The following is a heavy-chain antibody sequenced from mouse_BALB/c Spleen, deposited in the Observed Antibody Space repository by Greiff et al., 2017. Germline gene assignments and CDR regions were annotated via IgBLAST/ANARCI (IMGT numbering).Heavy chain of an antibody. CDR3: ARWDYRYAWFAY. D-gene: IGHD2-14*01. Sequence: VQLQQSGPSLVKPSQTLSLSCSASGYTITSCYLHWIRKLPGHNLEYIGYISYSGSTYYNPSLKSRISITRDTSKNQYYLQLNSVTTEDTATYYWARWDYRYAWFAYWGQGTLVTVSA. CDR2: ISYSGST. V-gene: IGHV3-8*02. CDR1: GYTITSCY. J-gene: IGHJ3*01.